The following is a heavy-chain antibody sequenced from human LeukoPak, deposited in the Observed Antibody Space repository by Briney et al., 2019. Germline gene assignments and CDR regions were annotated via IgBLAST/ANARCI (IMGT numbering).Heavy chain of an antibody. J-gene: IGHJ4*02. Sequence: GASVKVSCKAAGYIFTSYYMHWVRQAPGQGLEWMGIINPSGGSTSYAQKFEGRVTMTRDTSTSTVYMELSSLRSEDTAVYYCARGLWGWFAYWGQGTLVTVSS. D-gene: IGHD3-10*01. V-gene: IGHV1-46*01. CDR3: ARGLWGWFAY. CDR2: INPSGGST. CDR1: GYIFTSYY.